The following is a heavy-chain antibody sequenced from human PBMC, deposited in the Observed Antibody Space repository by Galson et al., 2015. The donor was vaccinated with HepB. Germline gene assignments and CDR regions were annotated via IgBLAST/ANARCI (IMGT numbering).Heavy chain of an antibody. V-gene: IGHV3-21*06. CDR1: GFSFSAHT. Sequence: SLRLSCAASGFSFSAHTMTWVRQAPGKGLEWVSSISSFNNYIYYADSVKGRFTISRDNAKNSLYLQMNSLRAEDTAVYYCARAVVWDRASDVWGQGTMVAVSS. CDR2: ISSFNNYI. CDR3: ARAVVWDRASDV. D-gene: IGHD3-16*01. J-gene: IGHJ3*01.